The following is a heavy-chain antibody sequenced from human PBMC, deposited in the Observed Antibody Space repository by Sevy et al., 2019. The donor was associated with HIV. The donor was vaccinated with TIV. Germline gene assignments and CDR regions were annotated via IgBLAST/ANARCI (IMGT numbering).Heavy chain of an antibody. Sequence: GGSLRLSCVASGFTFGNYDMHWVRQAKGKGLEWVSAIGLAGDTYYPGSVKGRFTISREKDKKSLYLQMNSLRAGDTAVYYCARAWRDRWYFDLWGRRTLVTVSS. CDR3: ARAWRDRWYFDL. CDR2: IGLAGDT. J-gene: IGHJ2*01. V-gene: IGHV3-13*01. CDR1: GFTFGNYD.